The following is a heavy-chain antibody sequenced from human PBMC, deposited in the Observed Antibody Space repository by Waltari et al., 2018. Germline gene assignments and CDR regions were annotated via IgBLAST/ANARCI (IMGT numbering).Heavy chain of an antibody. CDR1: GFTFSSYA. CDR3: AKNGRTYGEFDY. CDR2: ISSGGST. Sequence: EVQLVESGGGLAKPGGSLRLSCAASGFTFSSYAMHWVRQAPGKGLEWVSAISSGGSTYYADSVKGRFTISRDNSKNTLSLQMNSLRAEDTAVYYCAKNGRTYGEFDYWGQGVLVTVSS. J-gene: IGHJ4*02. V-gene: IGHV3-23*04. D-gene: IGHD3-16*01.